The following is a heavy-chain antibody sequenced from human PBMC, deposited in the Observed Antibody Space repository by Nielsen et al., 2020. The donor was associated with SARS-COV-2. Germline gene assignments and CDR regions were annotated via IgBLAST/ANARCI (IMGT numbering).Heavy chain of an antibody. D-gene: IGHD6-13*01. J-gene: IGHJ6*03. Sequence: SETLSLTCTVSGGSISSSSYYWGWIRQPPGNGLEWIGSIYYSGSTYYNPSLKSRVTISVGTSKNQFSLKLSSVTAADTAVYYCASLKTRYSSYMDVLGKGTTVTVSS. CDR3: ASLKTRYSSYMDV. CDR2: IYYSGST. CDR1: GGSISSSSYY. V-gene: IGHV4-39*01.